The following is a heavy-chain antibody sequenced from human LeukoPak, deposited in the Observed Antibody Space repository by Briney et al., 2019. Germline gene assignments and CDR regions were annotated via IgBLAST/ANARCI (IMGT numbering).Heavy chain of an antibody. Sequence: PGGSLRLSCAASGFTFSSYWMHWVRQAPGKGLVWVSRINSDGSSTSYADSVKGRFTISRDNAKNTLYLQMNSLRAEDTAVYYCARRGVPPARYGGSYWYFDLWGRGTLVTVSS. CDR3: ARRGVPPARYGGSYWYFDL. V-gene: IGHV3-74*01. CDR2: INSDGSST. D-gene: IGHD4-23*01. CDR1: GFTFSSYW. J-gene: IGHJ2*01.